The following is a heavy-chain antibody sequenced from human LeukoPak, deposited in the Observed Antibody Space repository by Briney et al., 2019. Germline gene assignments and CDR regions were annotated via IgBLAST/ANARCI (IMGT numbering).Heavy chain of an antibody. CDR1: GFTFSSYS. Sequence: GGSLRLSCAASGFTFSSYSMNWVRQAPGKGLEWVSSITRSNYIYYADSVKGRFTISRDNAKNSLYLQMNSLRAEDTAVYYCARDRMGATLWGQGTLVTVSS. CDR2: ITRSNYI. J-gene: IGHJ4*02. D-gene: IGHD1-26*01. V-gene: IGHV3-21*01. CDR3: ARDRMGATL.